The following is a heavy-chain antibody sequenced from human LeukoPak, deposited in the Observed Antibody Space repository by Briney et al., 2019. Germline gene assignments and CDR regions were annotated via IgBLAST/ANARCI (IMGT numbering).Heavy chain of an antibody. V-gene: IGHV3-23*01. D-gene: IGHD3-16*01. CDR3: ARASWVSSTDAVR. Sequence: PGGSLRLSCAASGLSFSTFAMSWVRQGPARGLEWVSSTRGNGETFYADSVKGRSTLFSDTSRNTVYFQLNNLRVEDTAIYYCARASWVSSTDAVRWGQGTLVTVSS. CDR2: TRGNGET. CDR1: GLSFSTFA. J-gene: IGHJ4*02.